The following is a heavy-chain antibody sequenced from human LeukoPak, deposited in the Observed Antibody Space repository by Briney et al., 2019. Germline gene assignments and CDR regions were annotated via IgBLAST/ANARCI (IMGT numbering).Heavy chain of an antibody. CDR3: AKDPTNKLTGNYFDY. CDR2: ISYDGSNK. D-gene: IGHD7-27*01. Sequence: PGGSLRLSCAASGFTFSSYAMHWVRQAPGKGLEWVAVISYDGSNKYYADSVKGRFTISRDNSKNTLYLQMNSLRAEDTAVYYCAKDPTNKLTGNYFDYWGQGTLVTVSS. V-gene: IGHV3-30-3*01. CDR1: GFTFSSYA. J-gene: IGHJ4*02.